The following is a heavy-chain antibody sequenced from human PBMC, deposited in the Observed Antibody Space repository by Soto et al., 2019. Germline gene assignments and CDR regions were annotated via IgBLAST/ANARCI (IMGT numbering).Heavy chain of an antibody. Sequence: SVKVSCKASGGTFSSYAISWVRQAPGQGLEWMGGIIPIFGTANYAQKLQGRVTITADESTSTAYMELSSLRSEDTAVYYCARDLDSSSSADYWGQGTLVTVSS. CDR3: ARDLDSSSSADY. CDR2: IIPIFGTA. CDR1: GGTFSSYA. V-gene: IGHV1-69*13. D-gene: IGHD6-6*01. J-gene: IGHJ4*02.